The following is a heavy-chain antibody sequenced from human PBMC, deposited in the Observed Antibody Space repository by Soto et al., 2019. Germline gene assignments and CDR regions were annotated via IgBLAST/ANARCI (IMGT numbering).Heavy chain of an antibody. CDR1: GFSLSTSGVG. Sequence: QITLKESGPTLVKPTQTLTLTCTFSGFSLSTSGVGVGWIRQPPGKAPDWLALIFWDDDERYGPSLKSRLTITKDTSKNQVVLIMTNMDPVGTATYYCARSTRGYSYFFDYWGHGTLVTVSS. D-gene: IGHD2-15*01. J-gene: IGHJ4*01. V-gene: IGHV2-5*05. CDR3: ARSTRGYSYFFDY. CDR2: IFWDDDE.